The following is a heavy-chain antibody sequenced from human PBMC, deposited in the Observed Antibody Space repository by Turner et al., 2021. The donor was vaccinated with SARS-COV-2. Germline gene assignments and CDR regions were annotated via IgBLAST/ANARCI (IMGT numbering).Heavy chain of an antibody. V-gene: IGHV3-33*01. CDR3: ARGRADTSSWYGWGAFDI. D-gene: IGHD6-13*01. Sequence: QVRLVESGGGVVQPGRSLRLSCAASGFTFSSYGMHWVRQAPGKGLEWVAVIWYDGSNKYYADSVKGRFTISRDNSKNTLYLQMNSLRAEDTAVYYCARGRADTSSWYGWGAFDIWGQGTMVTISS. J-gene: IGHJ3*02. CDR2: IWYDGSNK. CDR1: GFTFSSYG.